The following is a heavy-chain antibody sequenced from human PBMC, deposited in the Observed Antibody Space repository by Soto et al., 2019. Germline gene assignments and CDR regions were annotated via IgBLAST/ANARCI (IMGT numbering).Heavy chain of an antibody. V-gene: IGHV1-18*01. CDR2: ISAYNGDT. CDR3: ARAPYSNSPGWDFQH. D-gene: IGHD6-13*01. J-gene: IGHJ1*01. Sequence: ASVKVSCKASGYTFSNFGINWVRQAPGQGLEWMGWISAYNGDTNHAQQLQGRVTLTTDTSTSTAYMELRRLRSDDTAVYYCARAPYSNSPGWDFQHWGQGTLVTVSS. CDR1: GYTFSNFG.